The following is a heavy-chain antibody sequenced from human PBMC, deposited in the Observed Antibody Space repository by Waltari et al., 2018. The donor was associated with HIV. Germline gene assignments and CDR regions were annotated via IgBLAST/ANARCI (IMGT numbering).Heavy chain of an antibody. CDR2: ISGSGGST. D-gene: IGHD6-13*01. CDR1: GFTFSSYA. J-gene: IGHJ4*02. Sequence: EVQLLESGGGLVQPGGSLRLSCAASGFTFSSYAMSWVRQAPGKGLEWVSAISGSGGSTYYADSVKGRFTISRDNSKNTLYLQMNSLRAEDTAVYYCAKDRALRAAGQGNYFDYWGQGTLVTVSS. CDR3: AKDRALRAAGQGNYFDY. V-gene: IGHV3-23*01.